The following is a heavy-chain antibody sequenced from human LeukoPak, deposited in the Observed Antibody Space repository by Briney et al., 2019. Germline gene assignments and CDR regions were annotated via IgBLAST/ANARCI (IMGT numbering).Heavy chain of an antibody. J-gene: IGHJ3*02. CDR1: GFTVDDYG. Sequence: GGSLTLSCAASGFTVDDYGMSWVRQAPGKGLEWVYGINWNGGSTGYADSVKGRFTISRDNAKNSLYLQMNSLRAEDTALYYCASPLNDAFDIRGQGTMVTVSS. CDR3: ASPLNDAFDI. V-gene: IGHV3-20*04. CDR2: INWNGGST.